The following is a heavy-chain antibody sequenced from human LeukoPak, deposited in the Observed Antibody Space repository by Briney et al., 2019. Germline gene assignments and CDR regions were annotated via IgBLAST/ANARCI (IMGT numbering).Heavy chain of an antibody. D-gene: IGHD3-10*01. Sequence: NPSETLSLTCTVSGGSISSYYWSWLRQPPGKGLEWIGYIYYSGSTNYNPSLKSRVTISVDTSKNQFSLKLSSVTAADTAVYYCAKVKVKDGPGYFDYWGQGTLVTVSS. J-gene: IGHJ4*02. CDR3: AKVKVKDGPGYFDY. CDR2: IYYSGST. CDR1: GGSISSYY. V-gene: IGHV4-59*01.